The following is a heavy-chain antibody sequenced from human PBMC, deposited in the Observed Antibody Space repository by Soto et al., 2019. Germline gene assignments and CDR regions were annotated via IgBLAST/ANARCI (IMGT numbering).Heavy chain of an antibody. J-gene: IGHJ4*02. D-gene: IGHD6-13*01. V-gene: IGHV3-23*01. CDR2: TGLNGRTT. CDR3: ATVHGTLRSFDY. Sequence: EVQILESGGGLVQPGGSLRLSCAASGFTFSMSAMSWVRQAPGKGLEWVSTTGLNGRTTYYADSVKGRFTVSRDNSKNTLDLQMNSLRAEDTAVYYCATVHGTLRSFDYWGQGTLVTVSS. CDR1: GFTFSMSA.